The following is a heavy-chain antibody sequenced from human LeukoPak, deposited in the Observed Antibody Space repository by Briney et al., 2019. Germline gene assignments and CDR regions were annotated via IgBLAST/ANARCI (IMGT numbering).Heavy chain of an antibody. J-gene: IGHJ4*02. D-gene: IGHD3-9*01. CDR1: GFTFSSYG. V-gene: IGHV3-33*01. CDR3: ARDHSILTGYPSYYFDY. CDR2: IWYDGSNK. Sequence: GRSLRLSCAASGFTFSSYGMHWVRQAPGKGLEWVAVIWYDGSNKYYADSVKGRFTISRDNSKNTLYLQMNSLRAEDTAVYYCARDHSILTGYPSYYFDYWGQGTLVTVSS.